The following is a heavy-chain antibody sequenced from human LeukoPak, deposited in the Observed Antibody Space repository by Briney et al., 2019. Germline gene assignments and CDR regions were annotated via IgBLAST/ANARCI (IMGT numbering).Heavy chain of an antibody. CDR2: IKPILGAA. V-gene: IGHV1-69*13. J-gene: IGHJ4*02. D-gene: IGHD2-15*01. CDR1: GGTFSTYA. CDR3: ALPFKGYCSGGSCPHIYCGGY. Sequence: SVKVSCKASGGTFSTYAINWVRQAPGQGLEWMGGIKPILGAAKYKQKFQGRITITADESTTTAYMELSSLRSEDTAVYYCALPFKGYCSGGSCPHIYCGGYWGQGTLVTVSS.